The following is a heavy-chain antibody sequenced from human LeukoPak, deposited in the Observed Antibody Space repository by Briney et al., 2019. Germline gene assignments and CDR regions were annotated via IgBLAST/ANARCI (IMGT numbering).Heavy chain of an antibody. CDR3: ARASSGWGGFDY. CDR1: GYTFTCYY. V-gene: IGHV1-2*02. Sequence: ASVKVSCKASGYTFTCYYSHWVRQAPGQGLEWMGWINPNSGGTNYAQKFQGRVTMTRDTSISTAYMELSRLRSDDTAVYYCARASSGWGGFDYWGQGTLVTVSS. J-gene: IGHJ4*02. D-gene: IGHD6-19*01. CDR2: INPNSGGT.